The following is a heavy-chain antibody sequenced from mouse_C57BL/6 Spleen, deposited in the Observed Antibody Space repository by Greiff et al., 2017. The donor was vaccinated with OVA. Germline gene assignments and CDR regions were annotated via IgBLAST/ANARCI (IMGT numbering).Heavy chain of an antibody. J-gene: IGHJ2*01. V-gene: IGHV5-4*01. Sequence: EVKLMESGGGLVKPGGSLKLSCAASGFTFSSYAMSWVRQTPEKRLEWVATISDGGSYTYYPDNVKGRFTISRDNAKNNLYLQMSHLKSEDTAMYYCARDLRYDGYFDYWGQGTTLTVSS. D-gene: IGHD2-3*01. CDR3: ARDLRYDGYFDY. CDR2: ISDGGSYT. CDR1: GFTFSSYA.